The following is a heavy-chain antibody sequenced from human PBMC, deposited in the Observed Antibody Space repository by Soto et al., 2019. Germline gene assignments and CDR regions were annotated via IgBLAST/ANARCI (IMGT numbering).Heavy chain of an antibody. D-gene: IGHD3-3*01. J-gene: IGHJ6*02. V-gene: IGHV4-4*07. CDR3: ARDIPYDFAYGMDV. Sequence: SETLSLTCTVSGGSISSYYWSWIRRPAGKGLEWIGRIYTSGSTNYNPSLKSRVTMSVDTSKNQFSLKLSSVTAADTAVYYCARDIPYDFAYGMDVWGQGTTVTVSS. CDR1: GGSISSYY. CDR2: IYTSGST.